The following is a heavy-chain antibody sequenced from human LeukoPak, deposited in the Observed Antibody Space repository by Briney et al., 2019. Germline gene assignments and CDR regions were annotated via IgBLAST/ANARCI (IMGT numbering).Heavy chain of an antibody. J-gene: IGHJ6*02. V-gene: IGHV3-21*01. CDR1: GFTFSSYS. CDR2: ISSSSSYI. Sequence: GGSLRLSCAASGFTFSSYSMNWVRQAPGKGLEWVSSISSSSSYIYYADSVKGRFTISRDNAKNSLYLQMNSLRAEDTAVYYCARPPARTYYYGMDVWGQGTTVTVSS. CDR3: ARPPARTYYYGMDV.